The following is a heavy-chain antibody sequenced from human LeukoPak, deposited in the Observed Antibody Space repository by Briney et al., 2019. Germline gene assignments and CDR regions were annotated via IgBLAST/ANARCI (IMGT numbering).Heavy chain of an antibody. CDR2: IIPIFGTA. J-gene: IGHJ6*02. CDR3: ARAEITIFGVVIKYYSMDV. CDR1: GYTFTSYG. V-gene: IGHV1-69*13. D-gene: IGHD3-3*01. Sequence: GASVKVTCKASGYTFTSYGISWVRQAPGQGLEWMGGIIPIFGTANYAQKFQGRVTITADESTSTAYMELSSLRSEDTAVYYCARAEITIFGVVIKYYSMDVWGQGTTVTVSS.